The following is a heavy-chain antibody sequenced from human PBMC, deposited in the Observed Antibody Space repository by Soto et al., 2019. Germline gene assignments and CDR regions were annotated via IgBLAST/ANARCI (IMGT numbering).Heavy chain of an antibody. D-gene: IGHD2-15*01. CDR2: IKQDGSEK. Sequence: GGSLRLSCAASGFTFSGYYMTWVRQSPGRGLEWVGNIKQDGSEKYYVDSLKGRFSISRDNAKKSLYLQMNSLRVEDTAVYYCARGRSDDYFDYWGQGTLVTVSS. J-gene: IGHJ4*02. CDR1: GFTFSGYY. CDR3: ARGRSDDYFDY. V-gene: IGHV3-7*01.